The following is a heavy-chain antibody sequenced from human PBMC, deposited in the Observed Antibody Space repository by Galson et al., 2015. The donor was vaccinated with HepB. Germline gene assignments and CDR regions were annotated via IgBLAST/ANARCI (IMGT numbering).Heavy chain of an antibody. V-gene: IGHV3-7*03. J-gene: IGHJ5*02. CDR2: IKQDGSEK. Sequence: SLRLSCAGSGFSFSSYWMSWVRQASEKGLEWVANIKQDGSEKYYVDSVKGRFTISRDSARNSVYLQMSSLRAEDTAIYYCARVPYSSTSPRFDPWGQGTLVTVSS. CDR3: ARVPYSSTSPRFDP. D-gene: IGHD2-2*01. CDR1: GFSFSSYW.